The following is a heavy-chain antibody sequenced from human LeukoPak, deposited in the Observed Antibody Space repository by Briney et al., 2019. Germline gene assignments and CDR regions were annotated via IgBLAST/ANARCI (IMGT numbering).Heavy chain of an antibody. CDR2: IYSGGST. J-gene: IGHJ6*04. CDR1: GFTVSSNY. CDR3: ATHGYSSGWYYRFDYYYGMDV. D-gene: IGHD6-19*01. Sequence: GGSLSLSCAASGFTVSSNYMSWVRQAPGKGLEWVSVIYSGGSTYYADSVKGRFTISRDNSKNTLYLQMNSLRAEDTAVYYCATHGYSSGWYYRFDYYYGMDVWGKGTTVTVSS. V-gene: IGHV3-53*01.